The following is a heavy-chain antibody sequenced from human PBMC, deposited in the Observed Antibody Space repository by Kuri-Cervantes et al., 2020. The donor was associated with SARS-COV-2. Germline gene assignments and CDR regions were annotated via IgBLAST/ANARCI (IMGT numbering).Heavy chain of an antibody. CDR2: IYHSGST. CDR3: ARVVTGAFDI. Sequence: LRLSCTVSGGSISSGGYYWSWIRQPPGKGLEWIGYIYHSGSTYYNPSLKSRVTISVGRSKNQFSLKLSSVTAADTAVYYCARVVTGAFDIWGQGTMVTVSS. CDR1: GGSISSGGYY. V-gene: IGHV4-30-2*01. J-gene: IGHJ3*02. D-gene: IGHD5-18*01.